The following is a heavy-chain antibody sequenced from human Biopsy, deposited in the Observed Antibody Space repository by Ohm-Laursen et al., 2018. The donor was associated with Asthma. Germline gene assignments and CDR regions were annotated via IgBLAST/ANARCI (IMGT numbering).Heavy chain of an antibody. Sequence: PSETLSLTCAVYGGSFSNYYWTWIRQPPGKGLEWIGEINHRGSTNYNPSLKSRVTLSVDTSKNQFSVKLRSVTAADTAVYYCVRGSSSWHHGPFHYYYGLDVWGQGTTATVSS. V-gene: IGHV4-34*01. CDR1: GGSFSNYY. CDR3: VRGSSSWHHGPFHYYYGLDV. CDR2: INHRGST. J-gene: IGHJ6*02. D-gene: IGHD6-13*01.